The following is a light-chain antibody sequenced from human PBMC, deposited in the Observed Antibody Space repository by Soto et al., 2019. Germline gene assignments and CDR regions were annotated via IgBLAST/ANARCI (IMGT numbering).Light chain of an antibody. V-gene: IGLV2-14*01. J-gene: IGLJ3*02. Sequence: QSVLTQPASVSGSPGQSITISCSGTSSDVGGYNYVSWYQHHPGKAPKLIICEVTNRPPGVSIRFSGSKSGNTASLTISGLQAEDEADYYCSSYTSSTTWVFGGGTKVTVL. CDR3: SSYTSSTTWV. CDR1: SSDVGGYNY. CDR2: EVT.